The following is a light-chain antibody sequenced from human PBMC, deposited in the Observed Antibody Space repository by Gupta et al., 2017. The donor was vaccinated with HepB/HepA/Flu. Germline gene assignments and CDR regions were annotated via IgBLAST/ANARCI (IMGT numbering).Light chain of an antibody. CDR3: QHKNNSSMT. CDR2: EAS. CDR1: QRISHW. V-gene: IGKV1-5*03. Sequence: IQITESPSILSASVVDRVTITFRASQRISHWLAWYQQKPAHAPKLLIYEASMVERGDTTRFSGRGSGTEFTLTINNRQPDDFANYYWQHKNNSSMTFGQGTKVEIK. J-gene: IGKJ1*01.